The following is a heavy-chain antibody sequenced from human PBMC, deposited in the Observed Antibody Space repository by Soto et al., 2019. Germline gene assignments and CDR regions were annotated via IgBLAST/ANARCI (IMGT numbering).Heavy chain of an antibody. J-gene: IGHJ6*02. V-gene: IGHV1-69*13. D-gene: IGHD6-13*01. CDR3: ARDPAAAEPYYYYGMDV. CDR1: GGTFSSYA. Sequence: GASVKVSCKASGGTFSSYAISWVRQAPGQGLEWMGGIIPIFGTANYAQKFQGRVTITADESTSTAYMELSSLRSEDTAVYYCARDPAAAEPYYYYGMDVWGQGTTVTVSS. CDR2: IIPIFGTA.